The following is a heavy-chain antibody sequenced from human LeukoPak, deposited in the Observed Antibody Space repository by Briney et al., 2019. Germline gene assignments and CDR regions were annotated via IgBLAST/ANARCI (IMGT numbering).Heavy chain of an antibody. V-gene: IGHV4-39*01. J-gene: IGHJ4*02. CDR3: ARLRGYYFGY. CDR2: VYYSGST. Sequence: SETLSLTCTVSGGSRSSSSYYWGWIRQPLGEGLEWIGNVYYSGSTYYNPSLKSRVTISVDTSKNQFSLKLSSVTAADTALYYCARLRGYYFGYWGQGILVTVSS. CDR1: GGSRSSSSYY.